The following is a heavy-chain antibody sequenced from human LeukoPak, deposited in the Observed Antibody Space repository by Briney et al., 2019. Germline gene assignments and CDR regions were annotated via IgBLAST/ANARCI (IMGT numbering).Heavy chain of an antibody. CDR3: ASRDTATGLD. J-gene: IGHJ4*02. CDR1: GYSISSSNW. CDR2: IYYSGSI. Sequence: PSETLSLTCAVSGYSISSSNWWGWIRQPPGKGLEWIGYIYYSGSIYYNPSLKSRVTISVDTSKNQFSLKLSSVIAADTAVYYCASRDTATGLDWGQGTLVTVSS. V-gene: IGHV4-28*05. D-gene: IGHD5-18*01.